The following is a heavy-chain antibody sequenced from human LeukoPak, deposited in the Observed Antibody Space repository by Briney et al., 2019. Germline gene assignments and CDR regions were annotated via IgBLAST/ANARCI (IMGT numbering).Heavy chain of an antibody. V-gene: IGHV5-51*01. Sequence: GESLQISCQGSGSNFTSYWIGGVRQVPGKGREWMGIIYPGDSDTRYSPSFQGQVTISADKSISTAYLQWSSLKASDTAMYYCARRSSGWEFDYWGQGTLVTVSS. CDR2: IYPGDSDT. J-gene: IGHJ4*02. D-gene: IGHD6-19*01. CDR1: GSNFTSYW. CDR3: ARRSSGWEFDY.